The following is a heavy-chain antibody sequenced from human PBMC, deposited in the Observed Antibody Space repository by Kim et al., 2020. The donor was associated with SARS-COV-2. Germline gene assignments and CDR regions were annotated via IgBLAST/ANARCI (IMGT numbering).Heavy chain of an antibody. CDR1: GFTFSDYA. D-gene: IGHD1-26*01. J-gene: IGHJ4*02. V-gene: IGHV3-64D*09. Sequence: GGSLRLSCAASGFTFSDYAMHWVRQAPGKGLEYVSVISSNGGTTHYADSVQGRFTISRDSSRNTLYLQMSSLRPDDTAVYYCLRARAATPLSPDYWGQGT. CDR3: LRARAATPLSPDY. CDR2: ISSNGGTT.